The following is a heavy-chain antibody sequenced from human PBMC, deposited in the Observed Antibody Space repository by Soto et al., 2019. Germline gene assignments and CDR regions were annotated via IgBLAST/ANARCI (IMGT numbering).Heavy chain of an antibody. CDR2: IYYSGST. CDR1: GGSISSGGYY. Sequence: QVQLQESGPGLVKPSQTLSLTCTVSGGSISSGGYYWSWIRQHPGKGLEWIGYIYYSGSTYYNPSLKSRVTISVDTSKNQFSLKLSSVTAADTAVYYCARGREYYYDSSGYYLDAFDIWGQGTMVTVSS. D-gene: IGHD3-22*01. V-gene: IGHV4-31*03. CDR3: ARGREYYYDSSGYYLDAFDI. J-gene: IGHJ3*02.